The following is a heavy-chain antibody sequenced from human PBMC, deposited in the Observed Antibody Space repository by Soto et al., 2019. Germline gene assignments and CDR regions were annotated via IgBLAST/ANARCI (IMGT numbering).Heavy chain of an antibody. V-gene: IGHV3-30-3*01. D-gene: IGHD2-2*01. Sequence: PGGSLRLSCAASGFTFSSYAMHWVRQAPGKGLEWVAVISYDGSNKYYADSVKGRFTISRDNSKNTLYLQMNSLRAEDTAVYYCARDLGDGVVLVPAANYGMDVWGQGTTVTVSS. CDR1: GFTFSSYA. CDR2: ISYDGSNK. CDR3: ARDLGDGVVLVPAANYGMDV. J-gene: IGHJ6*02.